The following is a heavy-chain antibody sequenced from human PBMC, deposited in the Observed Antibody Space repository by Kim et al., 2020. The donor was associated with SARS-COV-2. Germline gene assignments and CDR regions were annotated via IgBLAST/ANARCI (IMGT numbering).Heavy chain of an antibody. D-gene: IGHD3-22*01. CDR2: INPNSGGT. J-gene: IGHJ4*02. Sequence: ASVKVSCKASGYTFTGYYMHWVRQAPGQGLEWMGRINPNSGGTNYAQKFQGRVTMTRDTSISTAYMELSRQRSDDTVVYYCARGSFDYYDISGYYHFDYWGQGTLVTVSS. CDR3: ARGSFDYYDISGYYHFDY. V-gene: IGHV1-2*05. CDR1: GYTFTGYY.